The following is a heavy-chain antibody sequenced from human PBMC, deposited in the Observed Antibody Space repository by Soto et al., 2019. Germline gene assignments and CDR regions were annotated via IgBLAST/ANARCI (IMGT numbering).Heavy chain of an antibody. CDR1: GFTFSSYS. CDR2: ISSSSSNI. V-gene: IGHV3-48*01. D-gene: IGHD6-6*01. J-gene: IGHJ6*03. Sequence: GGSLRLSCAASGFTFSSYSMNWVRQAPGKGLEWVSYISSSSSNIYYADSVKGRFTISRDNAKNSRYLQMNSLRAEDTAVYYCARVGYGSSSNYYYYYMDVWGKGTTVTVSS. CDR3: ARVGYGSSSNYYYYYMDV.